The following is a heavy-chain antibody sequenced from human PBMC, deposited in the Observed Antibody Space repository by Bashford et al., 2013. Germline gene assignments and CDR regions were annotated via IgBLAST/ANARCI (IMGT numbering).Heavy chain of an antibody. CDR3: AREVRGVLMVYAIDY. CDR1: GGSISSGDYY. D-gene: IGHD2-8*01. J-gene: IGHJ4*02. Sequence: SETLSLTCAVSGGSISSGDYYWSWVRQPPGKGLEWIGYIYYSGSTNYNPSLKSRVTISVDKSKNQFSLKLSSVTAADTAVYYCAREVRGVLMVYAIDYWGQGTLVTVSS. CDR2: IYYSGST. V-gene: IGHV4-61*08.